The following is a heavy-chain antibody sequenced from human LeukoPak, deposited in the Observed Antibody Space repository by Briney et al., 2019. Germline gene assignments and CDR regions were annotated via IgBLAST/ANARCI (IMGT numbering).Heavy chain of an antibody. CDR2: IYYSGST. CDR1: GGSISSSSYY. V-gene: IGHV4-39*07. D-gene: IGHD3-9*01. J-gene: IGHJ3*02. CDR3: ARDRDYDILTGYQGDAFDI. Sequence: SETLSLTCTVSGGSISSSSYYWGWIRQPPGKGLEWIGSIYYSGSTYYNPSLKSRVTISVDTSKNQFSLKLSSVTAADTAVYYCARDRDYDILTGYQGDAFDIWGQGTMVTVSS.